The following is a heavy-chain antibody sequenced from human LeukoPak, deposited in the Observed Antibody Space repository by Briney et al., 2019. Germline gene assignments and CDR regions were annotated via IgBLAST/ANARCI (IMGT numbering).Heavy chain of an antibody. D-gene: IGHD3-10*01. J-gene: IGHJ4*02. V-gene: IGHV4-59*08. CDR1: GGSISSYY. CDR3: AKLWTYGSWDFDY. CDR2: VYYSGRT. Sequence: PSETLSLTCTVSGGSISSYYWSWIRQPPGKGLEWIGYVYYSGRTSYNASLKSRVTTSVDTSKNQFFLKLSSVTAADTAVYYCAKLWTYGSWDFDYWGQGTLVTVSS.